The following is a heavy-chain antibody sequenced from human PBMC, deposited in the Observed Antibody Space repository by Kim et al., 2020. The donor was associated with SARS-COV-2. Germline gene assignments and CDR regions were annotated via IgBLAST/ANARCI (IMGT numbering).Heavy chain of an antibody. V-gene: IGHV3-30*02. D-gene: IGHD6-13*01. J-gene: IGHJ4*02. Sequence: SVKGRFTISRDNSKNTLYLQMNSLRAEDTAVYYCAKDGGMGAARFSFGSYWGQGTLVTVSS. CDR3: AKDGGMGAARFSFGSY.